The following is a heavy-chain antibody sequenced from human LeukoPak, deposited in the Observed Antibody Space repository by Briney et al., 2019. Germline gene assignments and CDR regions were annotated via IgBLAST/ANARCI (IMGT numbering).Heavy chain of an antibody. CDR2: LYNGGGA. Sequence: GGFLRLSCAAPGFTVSSNSMTWVRQAPGKGLEWVSILYNGGGANYADSVKGRFTISRDNSRNTLFLQMNSLRAEDTAVYYCARRDTTGWYHHFDYWGQGTLVTVSS. V-gene: IGHV3-53*01. J-gene: IGHJ4*02. CDR3: ARRDTTGWYHHFDY. CDR1: GFTVSSNS. D-gene: IGHD6-19*01.